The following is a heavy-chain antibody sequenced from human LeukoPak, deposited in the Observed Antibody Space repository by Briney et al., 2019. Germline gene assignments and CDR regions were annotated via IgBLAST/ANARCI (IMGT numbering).Heavy chain of an antibody. CDR1: GYSISSGYY. CDR3: ARVGKFYYYMDV. Sequence: SETLSLTCTVSGYSISSGYYWGWIRQPPGKGLEWIGSIYYSGSTYYNPSLKSRVTISVDTSKNQFSLKLSSVTAADTAVYYCARVGKFYYYMDVWGKGTTVTVSS. CDR2: IYYSGST. J-gene: IGHJ6*03. V-gene: IGHV4-38-2*02.